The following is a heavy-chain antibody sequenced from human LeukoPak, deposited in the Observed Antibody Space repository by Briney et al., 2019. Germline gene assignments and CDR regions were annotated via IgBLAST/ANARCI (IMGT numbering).Heavy chain of an antibody. J-gene: IGHJ4*02. Sequence: GASVKVSCKAYGYTFTTYDINWVRQATGQGLEWMGWMNPKSGNTGYAQNFQGRVTITRDTSISTAYMELSGLRSEDTAVYYCARVAGSIDYWGQGTLVTVSS. CDR2: MNPKSGNT. V-gene: IGHV1-8*03. D-gene: IGHD6-19*01. CDR1: GYTFTTYD. CDR3: ARVAGSIDY.